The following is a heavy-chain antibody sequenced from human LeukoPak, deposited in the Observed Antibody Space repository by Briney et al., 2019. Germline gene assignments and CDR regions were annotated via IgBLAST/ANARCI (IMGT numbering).Heavy chain of an antibody. CDR2: IYSGGST. V-gene: IGHV3-53*01. CDR3: ARDLIAVYDY. D-gene: IGHD6-19*01. CDR1: GFTVSSNY. J-gene: IGHJ4*02. Sequence: GGSLRLSCAASGFTVSSNYMSWVRQAPGKGLEWVLVIYSGGSTYYADSVKGRFTISRDNSKNTLYLQMNSLRAEDTAVYYCARDLIAVYDYWGQGTLVTVSS.